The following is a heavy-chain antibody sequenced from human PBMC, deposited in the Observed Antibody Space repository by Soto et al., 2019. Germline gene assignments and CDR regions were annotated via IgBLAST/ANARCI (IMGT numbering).Heavy chain of an antibody. D-gene: IGHD5-18*01. V-gene: IGHV4-34*01. J-gene: IGHJ4*02. CDR3: ARVRGYGSDY. CDR2: INHSGST. CDR1: GGSFSGYY. Sequence: PSETLSLTCAVYGGSFSGYYWSWIRQPPGKGLEWIGEINHSGSTNYNPSLKGRVTISVDTSKNQFSLKLSSVTAADTAVYYCARVRGYGSDYWGQGTLVTVPS.